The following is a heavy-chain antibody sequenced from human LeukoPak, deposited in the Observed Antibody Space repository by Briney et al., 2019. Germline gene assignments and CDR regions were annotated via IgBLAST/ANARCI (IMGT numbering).Heavy chain of an antibody. D-gene: IGHD4/OR15-4a*01. V-gene: IGHV3-30*04. CDR2: ISYDGGKK. J-gene: IGHJ4*02. Sequence: GRSLRLSCAASGFTFSTYAMHWVRQAPGKGLEWVAVISYDGGKKYYADSVKGRFTISRDNSKNMLYLQMNSLRPENTAVFNCERDDSDVRMVATVSREGDYFDYWSEGPLVTVSS. CDR1: GFTFSTYA. CDR3: ERDDSDVRMVATVSREGDYFDY.